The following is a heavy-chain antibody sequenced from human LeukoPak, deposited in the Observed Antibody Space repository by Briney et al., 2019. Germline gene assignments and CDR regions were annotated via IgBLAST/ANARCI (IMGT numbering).Heavy chain of an antibody. Sequence: GGSLRLSCAASGFTVSNIYMSWVRQAPGKGLEWVSVTDRGGNTKYADPVKGRFTISRDNSENILYLQMNSLRVGDTAVYYCGTTTLSATWNYWGQGTLVTVSS. V-gene: IGHV3-53*01. CDR1: GFTVSNIY. CDR3: GTTTLSATWNY. J-gene: IGHJ4*02. D-gene: IGHD3-16*02. CDR2: TDRGGNT.